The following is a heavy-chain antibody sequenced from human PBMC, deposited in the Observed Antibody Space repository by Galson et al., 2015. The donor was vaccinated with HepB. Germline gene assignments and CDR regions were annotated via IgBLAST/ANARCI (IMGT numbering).Heavy chain of an antibody. Sequence: SLRLSCAASGFTVSSNYMSWVRQAPGKGLEWVSVIYSGGSTYYADSVKGRFTISRDNSKNTLYLQMNSLRAEDTAVYYCARERYSSDYYYGMDVWGQGTTVTVSS. J-gene: IGHJ6*02. CDR3: ARERYSSDYYYGMDV. CDR2: IYSGGST. V-gene: IGHV3-66*01. D-gene: IGHD6-19*01. CDR1: GFTVSSNY.